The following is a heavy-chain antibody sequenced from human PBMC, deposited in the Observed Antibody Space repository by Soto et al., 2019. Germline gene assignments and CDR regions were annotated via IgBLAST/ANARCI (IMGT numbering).Heavy chain of an antibody. CDR1: GGSISSYY. CDR2: IYYSGST. V-gene: IGHV4-59*08. J-gene: IGHJ6*03. CDR3: ARTPVLRFLEWLSPRDYYMDV. Sequence: PSETLSLTCTVSGGSISSYYWSWIRQPPGKGLEWIGYIYYSGSTNYNPSLKSRVTISVDTSKNQFSLKLSSVTAADTAVYYCARTPVLRFLEWLSPRDYYMDVWRKGTTVTVSS. D-gene: IGHD3-3*01.